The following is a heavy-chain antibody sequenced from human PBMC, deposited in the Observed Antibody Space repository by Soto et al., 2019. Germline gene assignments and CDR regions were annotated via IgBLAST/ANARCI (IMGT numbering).Heavy chain of an antibody. V-gene: IGHV1-18*01. CDR2: ISAYNGNT. J-gene: IGHJ6*02. Sequence: ASVKVSCKASGYTFTSYGISWVRQAPGQGLEWMGWISAYNGNTNYAQKLQGRVTMTTDTSTSTAYMELRSLRSDDTAVYYCAAGGSGSYYYYYYYGMDVWGQGTTVTVSS. D-gene: IGHD3-10*01. CDR3: AAGGSGSYYYYYYYGMDV. CDR1: GYTFTSYG.